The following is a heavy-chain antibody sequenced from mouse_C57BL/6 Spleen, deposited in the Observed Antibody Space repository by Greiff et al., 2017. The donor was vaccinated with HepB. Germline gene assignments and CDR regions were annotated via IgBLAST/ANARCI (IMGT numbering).Heavy chain of an antibody. CDR1: GFTFSDYG. Sequence: LVESGGGLVKPGGSLKLSCAASGFTFSDYGMHWVRQAPEKGLEWVAYISSGSSTIYYADTVKGRFTISRDNAKNTLFLQMTSLRSEDTAMYYCAKDYGSSPYYAMDYWGQGTSVTVSS. J-gene: IGHJ4*01. V-gene: IGHV5-17*01. CDR3: AKDYGSSPYYAMDY. D-gene: IGHD1-1*01. CDR2: ISSGSSTI.